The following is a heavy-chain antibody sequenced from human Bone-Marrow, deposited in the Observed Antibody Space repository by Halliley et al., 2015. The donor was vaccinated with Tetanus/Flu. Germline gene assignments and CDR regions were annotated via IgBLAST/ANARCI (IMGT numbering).Heavy chain of an antibody. CDR1: GLTFGSFA. CDR2: ITGSGGST. V-gene: IGHV3-23*01. Sequence: SLRLSCTASGLTFGSFAMSWVRQAPGKGLEWVSAITGSGGSTLYAGSVKGRLTISRDNSKNTLFLQMNSLRAEDTAVYYCAKLKGMGGYQHYSMAVWGQGTTVSVSS. J-gene: IGHJ6*02. D-gene: IGHD1-26*01. CDR3: AKLKGMGGYQHYSMAV.